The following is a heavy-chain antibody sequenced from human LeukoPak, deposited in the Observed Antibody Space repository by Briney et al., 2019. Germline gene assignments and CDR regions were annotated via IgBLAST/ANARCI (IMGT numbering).Heavy chain of an antibody. CDR2: ISSSSSYI. D-gene: IGHD2-15*01. CDR3: ARLVGYCSGGSCYYFFDY. V-gene: IGHV3-21*01. Sequence: PGGSLRLSCAASGFTFSSYSMNWVRQAPGKGLEWVSSISSSSSYIYYADSVKGRFTISRDNAKNSLYPQMNSLRAEDTAVYYCARLVGYCSGGSCYYFFDYWGQGTLVTVSS. J-gene: IGHJ4*02. CDR1: GFTFSSYS.